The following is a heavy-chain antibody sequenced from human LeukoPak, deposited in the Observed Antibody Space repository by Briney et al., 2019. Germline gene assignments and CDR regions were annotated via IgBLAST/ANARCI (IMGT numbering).Heavy chain of an antibody. J-gene: IGHJ6*02. D-gene: IGHD3-3*01. CDR3: AKLESPYNYYGMDV. V-gene: IGHV3-23*01. CDR1: GFTFSSNA. CDR2: ISGSGGST. Sequence: GGSLRLSCAAAGFTFSSNAVSWVRQPPGKGLEWVSGISGSGGSTHYADSVKGRFTISRDKSKNTLYLQMNSLRVEDTAVYYCAKLESPYNYYGMDVWGQGTTVTVS.